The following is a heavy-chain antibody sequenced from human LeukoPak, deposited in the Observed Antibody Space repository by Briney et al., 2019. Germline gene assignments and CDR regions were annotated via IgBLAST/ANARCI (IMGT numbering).Heavy chain of an antibody. D-gene: IGHD6-19*01. J-gene: IGHJ6*02. CDR2: IRYDGSNK. Sequence: GGSLRLSCAASGFTFSSYGMHWVRQAPGKGLEWVAFIRYDGSNKYYADSVKGRFTISRGNSKNTLYLQMNSLRAEDTAVYYCAKDPLYSVAGPPRYYGMDVWGQGTTVTVSS. CDR3: AKDPLYSVAGPPRYYGMDV. CDR1: GFTFSSYG. V-gene: IGHV3-30*02.